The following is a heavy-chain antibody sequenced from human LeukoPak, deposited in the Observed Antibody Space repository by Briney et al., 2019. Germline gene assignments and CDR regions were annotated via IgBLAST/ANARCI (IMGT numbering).Heavy chain of an antibody. J-gene: IGHJ3*02. V-gene: IGHV4-34*01. D-gene: IGHD3-9*01. CDR2: INHSGST. CDR3: ASHPRYYDILTGYYKALDAFDI. CDR1: GGSFSGYY. Sequence: SETLSLTCAVYGGSFSGYYWSWIRQPPGKGLEWIGEINHSGSTNYNPSLKSRVTISVDTSKNQFSLKLSSVSAADTAAYYCASHPRYYDILTGYYKALDAFDIWGQGTMVTVSS.